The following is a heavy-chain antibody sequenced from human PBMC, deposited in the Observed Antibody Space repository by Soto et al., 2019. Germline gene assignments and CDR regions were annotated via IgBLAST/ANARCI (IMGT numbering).Heavy chain of an antibody. Sequence: PGGSLRLSCAASGFTSSSYSMNWVRQAPGKGLEWVSSISSSSSYIYYADSVKGRFTISRDNAKNSLYLQMNSLRAEDTAVYYCARGRYYDSSGYDLFDYWGQGTLVTVSS. CDR1: GFTSSSYS. CDR2: ISSSSSYI. D-gene: IGHD3-22*01. CDR3: ARGRYYDSSGYDLFDY. V-gene: IGHV3-21*01. J-gene: IGHJ4*02.